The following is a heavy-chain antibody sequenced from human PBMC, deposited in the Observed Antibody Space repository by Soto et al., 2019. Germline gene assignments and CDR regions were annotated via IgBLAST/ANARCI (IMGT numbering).Heavy chain of an antibody. Sequence: SETLSLTCTVSGGSLSGSYCSWIRKSPGKSLEWIASISYTGSTTHNPPLKSRVTLSVDTSKNQFSLSLTSVTPADTAAYYCATGGGWLHNSYIRGLYFDYWGQGVLVTVSS. CDR1: GGSLSGSY. CDR3: ATGGGWLHNSYIRGLYFDY. D-gene: IGHD3-3*02. V-gene: IGHV4-59*01. CDR2: ISYTGST. J-gene: IGHJ4*02.